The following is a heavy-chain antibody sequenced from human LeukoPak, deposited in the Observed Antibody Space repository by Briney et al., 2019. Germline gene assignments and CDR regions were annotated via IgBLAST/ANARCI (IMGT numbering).Heavy chain of an antibody. J-gene: IGHJ3*02. CDR2: IYYSGST. V-gene: IGHV4-39*01. D-gene: IGHD3-16*02. CDR3: ARGRGDYVWGSYRSSGAFDI. Sequence: SETLSLTCTVSGGSISSSTYYWGWIRQPPGKGLEWIGNIYYSGSTYYNPSLRSRVTISVDTSKNQFSLKLSSVTAADTALYYCARGRGDYVWGSYRSSGAFDIWGQGTMVTVSS. CDR1: GGSISSSTYY.